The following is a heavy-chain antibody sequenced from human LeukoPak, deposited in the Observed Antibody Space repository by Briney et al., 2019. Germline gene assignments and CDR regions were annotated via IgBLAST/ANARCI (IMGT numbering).Heavy chain of an antibody. CDR3: AATVYGVYGYFQQ. CDR2: IYPGGSGT. D-gene: IGHD4-17*01. V-gene: IGHV5-51*01. Sequence: GESLKISCKGSGYSFISYWIGWVRQRPGKGLEWMGIIYPGGSGTRYGPSFQGLVTISDDTSISTAYLQWSSLTASATAIYYGAATVYGVYGYFQQGGQGTLVTVPS. CDR1: GYSFISYW. J-gene: IGHJ1*01.